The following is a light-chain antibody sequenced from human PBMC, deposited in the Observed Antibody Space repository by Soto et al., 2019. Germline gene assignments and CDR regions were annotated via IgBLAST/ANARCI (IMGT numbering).Light chain of an antibody. V-gene: IGLV1-44*01. J-gene: IGLJ1*01. CDR3: AAWDGSLNGHV. CDR1: TSNIGENS. CDR2: VTN. Sequence: QSVLTQPPSVSGTPGQGVTISCSGSTSNIGENSVGWFQQLPGTAPKVVIYVTNKRPSWVPDRFSGSKSGTSAYLAISGLQSEDEADYYCAAWDGSLNGHVFGTGTKLTVL.